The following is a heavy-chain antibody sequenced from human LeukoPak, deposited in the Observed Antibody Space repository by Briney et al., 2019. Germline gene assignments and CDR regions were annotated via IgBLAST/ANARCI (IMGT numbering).Heavy chain of an antibody. V-gene: IGHV1-2*02. Sequence: GASVKVSCKASGYTFICYYMHWLRQAPGQGLEWMGWINPNGGVTNYAQKFQGRVTMTRDTSISTAYMELSRLRSDDTAVYYCARDGGDGYNFYYWGQGTLVTVSS. J-gene: IGHJ4*02. CDR1: GYTFICYY. CDR2: INPNGGVT. D-gene: IGHD5-24*01. CDR3: ARDGGDGYNFYY.